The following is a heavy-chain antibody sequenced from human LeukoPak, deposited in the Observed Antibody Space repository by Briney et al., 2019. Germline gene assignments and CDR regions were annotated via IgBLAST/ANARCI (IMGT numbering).Heavy chain of an antibody. Sequence: ASVKVSCKASGYTFTGYYMHWVRQAPGQGLEWMGWINPNSGGTNYAQKFQGRVTMTRDTSISTAYMELSRLRSEDTAVYYCATPKPHSGYYNHFDYWGQGTLVTVSS. CDR1: GYTFTGYY. CDR3: ATPKPHSGYYNHFDY. J-gene: IGHJ4*02. V-gene: IGHV1-2*02. CDR2: INPNSGGT. D-gene: IGHD3-22*01.